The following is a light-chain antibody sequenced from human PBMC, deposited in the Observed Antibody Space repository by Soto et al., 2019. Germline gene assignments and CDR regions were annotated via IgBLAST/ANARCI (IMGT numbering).Light chain of an antibody. CDR1: TSNIENNY. J-gene: IGLJ2*01. CDR3: ATCDSSLSAGV. V-gene: IGLV1-51*01. CDR2: DND. Sequence: QSVLTQPPSVSAAPGQKVTISCSGSTSNIENNYVSWYQQQLPGTAPKLLIYDNDKRPSGIPDRFSGSKSGTSATLGITGRQTGDEAYYYGATCDSSLSAGVFGGGTKLTVL.